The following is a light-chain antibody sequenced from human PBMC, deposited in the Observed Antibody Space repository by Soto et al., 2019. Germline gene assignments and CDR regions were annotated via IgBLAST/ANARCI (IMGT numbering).Light chain of an antibody. CDR1: QSVGTW. J-gene: IGKJ1*01. V-gene: IGKV1-5*01. CDR3: QHYRRNTWS. CDR2: GAS. Sequence: DIQMTQSPSTLSASVGGRVTITGRSSQSVGTWVAWYQQKPGKAPKLLIYGASNLESGVPSRFSGSGSGTEFTLTITTLQPDDFATYFCQHYRRNTWSFGPGTRWIS.